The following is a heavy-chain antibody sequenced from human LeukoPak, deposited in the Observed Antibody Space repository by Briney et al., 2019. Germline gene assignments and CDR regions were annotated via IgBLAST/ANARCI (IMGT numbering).Heavy chain of an antibody. CDR3: AREGPINNGDLDY. CDR2: ISSSGSYI. CDR1: GFAFSSYS. D-gene: IGHD1/OR15-1a*01. J-gene: IGHJ4*02. V-gene: IGHV3-21*01. Sequence: GGSLRLSCAASGFAFSSYSMNWVRQAPGKGLEWVSSISSSGSYIFHADSVKGRFTISRDNAQNSLYLQMNSLRAEDTAVYYCAREGPINNGDLDYWGQGTLVTVSS.